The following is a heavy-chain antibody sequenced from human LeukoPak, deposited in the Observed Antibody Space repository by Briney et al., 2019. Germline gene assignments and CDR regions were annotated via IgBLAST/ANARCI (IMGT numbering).Heavy chain of an antibody. CDR3: ARSGTYSRHYYYMDV. CDR1: GFTFSDYY. D-gene: IGHD1-26*01. Sequence: PGGSLRLSCAASGFTFSDYYMSWIRQAPGKGLEWVSYISSSGSTIYYADSVKGRFTISRDNAKNSLYLQMNSLRAEDTAVYYCARSGTYSRHYYYMDVWGKGITVTVSS. CDR2: ISSSGSTI. J-gene: IGHJ6*03. V-gene: IGHV3-11*01.